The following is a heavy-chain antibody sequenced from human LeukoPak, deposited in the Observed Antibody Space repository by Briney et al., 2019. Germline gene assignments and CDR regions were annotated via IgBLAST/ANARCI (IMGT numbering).Heavy chain of an antibody. CDR3: ARVSGYDWESFFDY. CDR1: GGSISSYY. J-gene: IGHJ4*02. D-gene: IGHD5-12*01. CDR2: IYYSGST. V-gene: IGHV4-59*01. Sequence: SETLPLTCTVSGGSISSYYWSWIRQPPGKGLEWIGYIYYSGSTNYNPSLKSRVTISVDTSKNQFSLKLSSVIAADTAVYYCARVSGYDWESFFDYWGQGTLVTVSS.